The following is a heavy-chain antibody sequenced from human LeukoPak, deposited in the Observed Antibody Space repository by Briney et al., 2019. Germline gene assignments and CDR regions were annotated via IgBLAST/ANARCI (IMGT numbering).Heavy chain of an antibody. V-gene: IGHV4-39*07. J-gene: IGHJ4*02. D-gene: IGHD3-22*01. CDR1: GGSISSSFCY. CDR3: ARDRHYYDRTGRLDY. CDR2: IYSSGST. Sequence: SETLSLTCTVSGGSISSSFCYWGWIRQPPGKGLEWIGSIYSSGSTYYNPSLKSRVTISVDTSNNQFSLKLMSVTAADTAVYYCARDRHYYDRTGRLDYWAQGTLVTVSS.